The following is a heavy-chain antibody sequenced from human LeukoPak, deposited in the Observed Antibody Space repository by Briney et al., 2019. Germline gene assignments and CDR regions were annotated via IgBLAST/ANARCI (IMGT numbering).Heavy chain of an antibody. CDR2: INHSGST. CDR1: GGSFSGYY. D-gene: IGHD3-22*01. V-gene: IGHV4-34*01. Sequence: SETLSLTCAVYGGSFSGYYWSWIRQPPGTGLEWIGEINHSGSTNYNPSLKSRVTISVDTSKNQFSLKLSSVTAADTAVYYCARGHRVGDYYDSSGFDYWGQGTLVTVSS. J-gene: IGHJ4*02. CDR3: ARGHRVGDYYDSSGFDY.